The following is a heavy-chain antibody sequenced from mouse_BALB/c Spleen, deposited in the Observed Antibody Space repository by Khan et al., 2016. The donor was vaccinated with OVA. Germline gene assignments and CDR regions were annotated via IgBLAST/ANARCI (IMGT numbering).Heavy chain of an antibody. CDR3: ARPPYCSYTLDY. D-gene: IGHD2-10*01. Sequence: QIQLVQSGPELKKPGETVKISCKASGYSFTNYGMNWVKQSPGKALKWMGWINTYTGEPTYADDFKGRFAFSLETSANTAYLQINILKNEDTATYCCARPPYCSYTLDYWGQGTSVTVSS. CDR1: GYSFTNYG. J-gene: IGHJ4*01. CDR2: INTYTGEP. V-gene: IGHV9-3-1*01.